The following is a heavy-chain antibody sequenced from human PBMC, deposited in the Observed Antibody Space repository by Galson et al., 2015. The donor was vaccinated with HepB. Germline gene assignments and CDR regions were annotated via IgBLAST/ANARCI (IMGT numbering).Heavy chain of an antibody. Sequence: SLRLSCAASGFTLSNHALHWVRQAPGKGLEWVAIISYDGGNKYYADSVKGRFTISRDNSKNTLYLQMNSLRAEDTAVYYCAGGRNLPASWGNGMDVWGQGSTVTVSS. V-gene: IGHV3-30*04. J-gene: IGHJ6*02. CDR2: ISYDGGNK. D-gene: IGHD2/OR15-2a*01. CDR1: GFTLSNHA. CDR3: AGGRNLPASWGNGMDV.